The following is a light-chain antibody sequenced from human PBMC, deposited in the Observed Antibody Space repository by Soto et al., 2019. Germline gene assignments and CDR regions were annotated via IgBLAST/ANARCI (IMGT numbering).Light chain of an antibody. V-gene: IGKV3-20*01. Sequence: EIVLTQSPGTLSLSPGERATLSCRASQSVRSSYLAWYQQKPGQTPRLLIYDASNRATGIPDRFNGSGSGTDFTLAISRLEPEDFAVYYCQQYGSSPTFGQGTKVEIK. CDR3: QQYGSSPT. CDR1: QSVRSSY. CDR2: DAS. J-gene: IGKJ1*01.